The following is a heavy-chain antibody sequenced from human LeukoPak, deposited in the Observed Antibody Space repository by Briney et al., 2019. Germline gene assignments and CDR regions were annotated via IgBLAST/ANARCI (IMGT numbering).Heavy chain of an antibody. D-gene: IGHD5-12*01. CDR1: GFTFSSYE. Sequence: GGSLRLSCAASGFTFSSYEMNWVRQAPGKGLEWVSYISSSGSTIYNADSVKGRFTISRDNAKNSLYLQMNSLRAEDTAVYYCARERGYSGYDYYIDSPSDYWGQGTLVTVSS. CDR3: ARERGYSGYDYYIDSPSDY. V-gene: IGHV3-48*03. CDR2: ISSSGSTI. J-gene: IGHJ4*02.